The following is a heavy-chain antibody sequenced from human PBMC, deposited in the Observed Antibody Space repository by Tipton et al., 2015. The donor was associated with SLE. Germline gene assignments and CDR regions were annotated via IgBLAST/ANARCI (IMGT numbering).Heavy chain of an antibody. CDR3: ATLSSLGYYYGMDV. CDR2: IGSSGSII. CDR1: GFTFSSYE. Sequence: GSLRLSCAASGFTFSSYEMNWVRQAPGKGLEWVSYIGSSGSIIHYADSVKGRFTISRDNAKSSLYLQMNSLRAEDTAVYYCATLSSLGYYYGMDVWGQGTTVTVSS. D-gene: IGHD2/OR15-2a*01. J-gene: IGHJ6*02. V-gene: IGHV3-48*03.